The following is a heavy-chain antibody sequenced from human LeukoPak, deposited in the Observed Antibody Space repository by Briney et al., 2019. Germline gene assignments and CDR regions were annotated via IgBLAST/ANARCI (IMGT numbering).Heavy chain of an antibody. V-gene: IGHV4-39*07. Sequence: PSETLSLTCTVSGGSISSSSYYWGWIRQPPGKGLEWIGEINHSGSTNYNPSLKSRVTISVDTSKNQFSLKLSSVTAADTAVYYCARGSPFFIAAAGRRFDPWSQGTLVTVSS. J-gene: IGHJ5*02. CDR1: GGSISSSSYY. CDR2: INHSGST. D-gene: IGHD6-13*01. CDR3: ARGSPFFIAAAGRRFDP.